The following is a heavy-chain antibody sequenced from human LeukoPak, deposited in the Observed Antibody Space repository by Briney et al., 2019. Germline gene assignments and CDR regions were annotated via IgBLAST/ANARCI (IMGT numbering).Heavy chain of an antibody. Sequence: GGSLRLSCAGSGFSFSSYEMNWVRQAPGKGLEWASYIGSGGFTIYYADSVKGRFTISRDNAQNSLYLHMNSLRAEDTAVYYCARMDTAMRLAYWGRGTLVTVSS. D-gene: IGHD5-18*01. V-gene: IGHV3-48*03. CDR2: IGSGGFTI. J-gene: IGHJ4*02. CDR3: ARMDTAMRLAY. CDR1: GFSFSSYE.